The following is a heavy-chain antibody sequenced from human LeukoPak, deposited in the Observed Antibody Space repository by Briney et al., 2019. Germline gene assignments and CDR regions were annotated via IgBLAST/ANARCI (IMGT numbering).Heavy chain of an antibody. J-gene: IGHJ4*02. D-gene: IGHD5-24*01. CDR1: GFTFSSYR. Sequence: PGGSLRLSCAASGFTFSSYRMCWVRQAPGKGLAWVANIEQDGSENYYVDSVKGRFTISRDNAKNSLYLQMNSLRAEDTAVYYCARAVRWPQLGDLDYWGQGTLVTVSS. CDR2: IEQDGSEN. V-gene: IGHV3-7*02. CDR3: ARAVRWPQLGDLDY.